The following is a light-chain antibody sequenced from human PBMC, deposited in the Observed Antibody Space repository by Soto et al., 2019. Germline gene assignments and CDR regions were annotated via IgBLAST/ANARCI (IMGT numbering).Light chain of an antibody. J-gene: IGLJ2*01. V-gene: IGLV2-8*01. Sequence: QSALTQPPSASGSPGQSVTISCTGTSSDVGGYNYVSWYQQHPGKAPKLMISEVSKRPSGVPDRFSGSKSGNTASLTVSGLQAEDEADYYCSSFAGSNVVFGGGTKLTAL. CDR3: SSFAGSNVV. CDR2: EVS. CDR1: SSDVGGYNY.